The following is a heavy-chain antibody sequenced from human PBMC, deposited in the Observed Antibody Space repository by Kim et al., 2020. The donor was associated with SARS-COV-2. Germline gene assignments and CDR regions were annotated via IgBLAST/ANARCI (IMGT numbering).Heavy chain of an antibody. CDR2: IDTEDGET. V-gene: IGHV1-24*01. J-gene: IGHJ4*02. CDR1: GYTLIELS. CDR3: ATLDSSGYYKEYYFDT. D-gene: IGHD3-22*01. Sequence: ASVKVSCKVSGYTLIELSMHWVRQAPGKRLEWMGGIDTEDGETIYSQKFQGRVTMTEDTSTDTAYMDLSSLRSEDTAVYYCATLDSSGYYKEYYFDTWGEGALVTVSS.